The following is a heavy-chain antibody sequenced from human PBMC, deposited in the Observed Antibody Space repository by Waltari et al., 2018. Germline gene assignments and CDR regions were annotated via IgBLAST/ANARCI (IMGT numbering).Heavy chain of an antibody. J-gene: IGHJ4*02. CDR1: GYTFTSYD. D-gene: IGHD3-22*01. V-gene: IGHV1-8*01. CDR2: MNPNSGNT. Sequence: QVQLVQSGAEVKKHGASVKVSCKASGYTFTSYDIHWVRQATGQGLEWMGWMNPNSGNTGYAQKFQGIVTMTRNTSISTAYMELSSLRSEDTAVYYCARTLALTYYYDSSGDYFDYWGQGTLVTVSS. CDR3: ARTLALTYYYDSSGDYFDY.